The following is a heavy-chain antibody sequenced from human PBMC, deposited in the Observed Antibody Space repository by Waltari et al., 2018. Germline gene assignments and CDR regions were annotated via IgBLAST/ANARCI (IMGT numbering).Heavy chain of an antibody. D-gene: IGHD1-26*01. V-gene: IGHV4-61*02. CDR2: ISTSGSP. Sequence: QVQLQESGPGLVKPSQTLSLTCTVSGGSSSSGSYYWSWSRQPAGKGLEWIGLISTSGSPTYTPSLKSRVTISVDTSKNQFSLKLRSVTAADPAVYYCARSVGARFDYWGQGTLVTVSS. J-gene: IGHJ4*02. CDR3: ARSVGARFDY. CDR1: GGSSSSGSYY.